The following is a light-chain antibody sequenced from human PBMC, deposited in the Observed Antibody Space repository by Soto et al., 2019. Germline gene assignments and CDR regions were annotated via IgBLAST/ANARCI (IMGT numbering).Light chain of an antibody. CDR2: DTD. V-gene: IGLV7-46*01. CDR3: FLHQSGRL. J-gene: IGLJ3*02. CDR1: TGGVTGAHW. Sequence: QAVVTQEPSLTVSPGGTVTLTCGSSTGGVTGAHWPYWIQQKPGQAPRTLIYDTDNKHSWTPGRFSGSTVGGKAALTLSGAQPEDEADYYCFLHQSGRLFGGGNKVTVL.